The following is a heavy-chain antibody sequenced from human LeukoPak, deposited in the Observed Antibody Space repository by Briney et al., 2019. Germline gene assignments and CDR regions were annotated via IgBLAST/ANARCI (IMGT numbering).Heavy chain of an antibody. CDR1: VYTLSSYS. D-gene: IGHD2-15*01. Sequence: ASVKDSCKASVYTLSSYSISWVRQAPGQGREGMGWISAYNGNTLYAQKLKGRVTMTTDTSTSTAYTELRSLKSDDTAVYYCARASYCSDGSCYSDYWGQGTLVTVSS. CDR3: ARASYCSDGSCYSDY. V-gene: IGHV1-18*01. CDR2: ISAYNGNT. J-gene: IGHJ4*02.